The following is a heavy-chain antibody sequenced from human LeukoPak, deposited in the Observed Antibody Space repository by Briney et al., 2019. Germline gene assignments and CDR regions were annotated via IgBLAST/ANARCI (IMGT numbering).Heavy chain of an antibody. J-gene: IGHJ4*02. CDR3: ARDTSSSYSSGWYLGY. CDR2: IKQDGSEK. D-gene: IGHD6-19*01. Sequence: GGSLRLSCAAAGFTFSDYWMSWVRQAPGKGLEWVANIKQDGSEKYYVDSVKGRFTISRDNAKNSLYLQMNSLRAEDTAVYYCARDTSSSYSSGWYLGYWGQGTLVTVSS. V-gene: IGHV3-7*03. CDR1: GFTFSDYW.